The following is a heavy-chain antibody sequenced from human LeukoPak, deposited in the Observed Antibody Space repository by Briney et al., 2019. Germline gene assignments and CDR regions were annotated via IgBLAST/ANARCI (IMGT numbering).Heavy chain of an antibody. V-gene: IGHV3-21*01. CDR2: ISSSSSYI. D-gene: IGHD6-13*01. Sequence: PGGSLRLSCAASGFTFSSYSMNWVRQAPGKGLEWVSSISSSSSYIYYADSVKGRFTISRDNAKNSLYLQMNSLRAEDTAVYYCARDGDSSSWFLHYYYGMDVWGQGTTVTVSS. CDR3: ARDGDSSSWFLHYYYGMDV. CDR1: GFTFSSYS. J-gene: IGHJ6*02.